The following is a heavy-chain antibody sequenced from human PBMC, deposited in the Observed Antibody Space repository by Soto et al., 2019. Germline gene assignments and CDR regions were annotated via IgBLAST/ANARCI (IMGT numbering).Heavy chain of an antibody. CDR1: GFTFSSYD. CDR3: ARARKWELPYYFDY. CDR2: IGTAGDT. J-gene: IGHJ4*02. Sequence: EVPLVESGGGLVQPGGSLRLSCAASGFTFSSYDMHWVRQATGKGLEWVSAIGTAGDTYYPGSVKGRFTISRENAKNSLYLQINSLRAEDTAVYYCARARKWELPYYFDYWGQGTLVTVSS. V-gene: IGHV3-13*01. D-gene: IGHD1-26*01.